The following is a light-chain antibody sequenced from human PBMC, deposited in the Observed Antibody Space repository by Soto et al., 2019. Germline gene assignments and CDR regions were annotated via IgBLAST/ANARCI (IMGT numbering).Light chain of an antibody. V-gene: IGLV2-14*01. Sequence: QSVLTQPPSVSAAPGQKVTISCSGDSSNIGSNYVSWYQQHPGKAPKLMIYEVSNRPSGVSNRFSGSMSGNTASLTISGLQAEDEADYYCCSYTSSSTWVFGGGTKLTVL. CDR1: SSNIGSNY. CDR3: CSYTSSSTWV. CDR2: EVS. J-gene: IGLJ3*02.